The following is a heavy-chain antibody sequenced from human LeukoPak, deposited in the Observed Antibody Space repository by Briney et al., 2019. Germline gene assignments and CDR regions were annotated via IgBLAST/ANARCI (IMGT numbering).Heavy chain of an antibody. J-gene: IGHJ5*02. CDR3: ARERVGYSYGPTRWFDP. Sequence: SETLSLTCAVYGGSFSGYYWSWIRQPPGKGLEWIGEINHSGSTNYNPSLKSRVTISVDTSKNQFSLKLSSVTAADTAVYYCARERVGYSYGPTRWFDPWGQGTLVTVSS. CDR2: INHSGST. CDR1: GGSFSGYY. D-gene: IGHD5-18*01. V-gene: IGHV4-34*01.